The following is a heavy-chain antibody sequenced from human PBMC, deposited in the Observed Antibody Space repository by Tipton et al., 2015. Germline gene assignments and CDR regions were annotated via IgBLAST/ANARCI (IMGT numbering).Heavy chain of an antibody. CDR3: ARADAALDY. CDR2: ITHSGST. J-gene: IGHJ4*02. Sequence: LRLSCAVYGGPFNDFYRSWIRQASGKGLEWIAGITHSGSTNYNPSLKSRVTISTDTSKNQYSLKQRSVTAAETAVYYCARADAALDYWGQGTLFSVSS. V-gene: IGHV4-34*01. CDR1: GGPFNDFY.